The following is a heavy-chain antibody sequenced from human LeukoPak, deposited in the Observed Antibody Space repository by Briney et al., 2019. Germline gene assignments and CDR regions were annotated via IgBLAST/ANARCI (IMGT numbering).Heavy chain of an antibody. D-gene: IGHD3-10*01. CDR3: ASLRYGSGSYYNDY. CDR1: GFIFRNYG. Sequence: GGSLRLSCAASGFIFRNYGMSWVRQAPGKGLEWVAVISYDGSIKYYADSVKGRFTISKDNSKKTLYLQMNSLRAEDTAVYYCASLRYGSGSYYNDYWGEGTLVIVS. V-gene: IGHV3-30*03. J-gene: IGHJ4*02. CDR2: ISYDGSIK.